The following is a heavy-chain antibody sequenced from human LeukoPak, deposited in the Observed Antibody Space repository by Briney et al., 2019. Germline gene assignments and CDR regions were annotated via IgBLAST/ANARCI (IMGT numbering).Heavy chain of an antibody. V-gene: IGHV3-7*01. Sequence: GGSLRLSCLGSGFGFSNYWMTWLRQAPGEGLEWVANIKEDGSVIYYADSVKGRFTISRDNAKNSVYLQMNSLRVEDTALYYCASGRWFGEFAGSAFEDWGQGTLVTVSS. D-gene: IGHD3-10*01. CDR1: GFGFSNYW. CDR2: IKEDGSVI. CDR3: ASGRWFGEFAGSAFED. J-gene: IGHJ4*02.